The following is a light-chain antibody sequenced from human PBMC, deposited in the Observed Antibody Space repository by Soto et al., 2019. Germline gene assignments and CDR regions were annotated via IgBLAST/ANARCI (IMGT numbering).Light chain of an antibody. V-gene: IGLV2-14*03. CDR2: DAT. Sequence: QSALTQPASVSGSPGQSITISCTGTSSDFGGYTYVSWYQQHPGKAPKLMIFDATSRPSGVSNRFSGSKSDNTASLTIAGLQAEDEADYYCSSYTRTSTYVFGTGTKVTVL. J-gene: IGLJ1*01. CDR1: SSDFGGYTY. CDR3: SSYTRTSTYV.